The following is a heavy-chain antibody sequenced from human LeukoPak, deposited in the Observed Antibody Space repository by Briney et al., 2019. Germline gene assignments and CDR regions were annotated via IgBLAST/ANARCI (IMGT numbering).Heavy chain of an antibody. CDR3: ATYYSDTSARD. CDR2: INPNSGGT. CDR1: GYTFTGYY. V-gene: IGHV1-2*02. Sequence: VSVKVSCKASGYTFTGYYMHWVRQAPGQGLEWMGWINPNSGGTNYAQKFQGRVTMTRDTSISTAYMELSRLTSDDTAIYFCATYYSDTSARDWGQGTLVTVSS. D-gene: IGHD3-22*01. J-gene: IGHJ4*02.